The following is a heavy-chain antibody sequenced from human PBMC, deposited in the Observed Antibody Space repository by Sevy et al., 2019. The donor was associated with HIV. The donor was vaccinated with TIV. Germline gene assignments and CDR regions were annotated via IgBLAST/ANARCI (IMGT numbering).Heavy chain of an antibody. Sequence: ASVKVSCKASGGTFSSYAISWVRQAPGQGLEWMGGIIPIFGTANYAQKFQGRVTITADESTSTAYMELSSLRSEDTAVYYCAGDREGERVLGGSWFDPWGQGTLVTVSS. CDR2: IIPIFGTA. CDR1: GGTFSSYA. CDR3: AGDREGERVLGGSWFDP. D-gene: IGHD6-13*01. V-gene: IGHV1-69*13. J-gene: IGHJ5*02.